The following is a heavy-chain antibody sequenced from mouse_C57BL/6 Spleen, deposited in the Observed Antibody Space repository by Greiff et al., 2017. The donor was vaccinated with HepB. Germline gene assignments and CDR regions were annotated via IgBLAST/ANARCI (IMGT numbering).Heavy chain of an antibody. J-gene: IGHJ2*01. Sequence: DVHLVESGGGLVKPGGSLKLSCAASGFTFSSYAMSWVRQTPEKRLEWVATISDGGSYTYYPDNVKGRFTISRDNAKNNLYLQMSHLKSEDTAMYYCAREVADGYYDYWGQGTTLTVSS. CDR2: ISDGGSYT. CDR1: GFTFSSYA. V-gene: IGHV5-4*01. D-gene: IGHD2-3*01. CDR3: AREVADGYYDY.